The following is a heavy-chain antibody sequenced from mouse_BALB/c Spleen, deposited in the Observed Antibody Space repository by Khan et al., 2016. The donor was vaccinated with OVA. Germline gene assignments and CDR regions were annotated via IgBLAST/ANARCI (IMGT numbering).Heavy chain of an antibody. CDR3: AKWSNSYYATDY. CDR1: GFSLTSYG. V-gene: IGHV2-3*01. D-gene: IGHD2-5*01. CDR2: IWGDGST. Sequence: VQLVESGPGLVAPSQSLSITCTVSGFSLTSYGVNWVRQPPGKGLEWLGVIWGDGSTNYPSALGSRLSISKDNSKNQVFLKLNSLQTDDTATYYCAKWSNSYYATDYWGQGTSVTVSS. J-gene: IGHJ4*01.